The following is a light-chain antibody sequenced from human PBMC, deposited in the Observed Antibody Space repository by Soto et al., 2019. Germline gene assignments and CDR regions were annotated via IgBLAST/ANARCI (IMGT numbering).Light chain of an antibody. CDR2: XXX. CDR1: SSDVGAYNY. Sequence: QSVLAQPASVSGSPGQSIIISCTGTSSDVGAYNYVSCYQQHPDKAPKVRIXXXXXXXXXXXXXXXCSKSGNTASLTISGLQAEDEADYYCSSYTRSDIFVFGTGTKVTVL. J-gene: IGLJ1*01. CDR3: SSYTRSDIFV. V-gene: IGLV2-14*01.